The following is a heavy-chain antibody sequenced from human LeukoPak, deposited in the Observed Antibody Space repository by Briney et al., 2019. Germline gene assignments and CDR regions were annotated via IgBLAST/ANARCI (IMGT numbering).Heavy chain of an antibody. Sequence: ASVTVSCKPTGTTFTGYNRHWVRQAPGQGLEWMGWINPTSGATNYAQKFQGWVTMTRDTSISTAYMELSRLRSDDTAVYYCARSDFYCSGGSCYRYYFDYWGQGTLVTVSS. D-gene: IGHD2-15*01. J-gene: IGHJ4*02. CDR3: ARSDFYCSGGSCYRYYFDY. V-gene: IGHV1-2*04. CDR2: INPTSGAT. CDR1: GTTFTGYN.